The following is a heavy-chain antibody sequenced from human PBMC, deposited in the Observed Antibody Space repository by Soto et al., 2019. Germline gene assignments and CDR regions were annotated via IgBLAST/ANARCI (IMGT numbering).Heavy chain of an antibody. CDR3: ARGRGGYDFPGGLVDY. CDR2: ISGSGGTT. D-gene: IGHD5-12*01. J-gene: IGHJ4*02. V-gene: IGHV3-23*01. CDR1: GFTFSTYA. Sequence: EVHLLESGGGLVQPGGSLRLSCAASGFTFSTYAMTWVRQAPGKGLEWVSGISGSGGTTYYAGSAKGRFTISRDNTKNTVFFQMNSLRVEDTAVYYCARGRGGYDFPGGLVDYWGQGSLVTVSS.